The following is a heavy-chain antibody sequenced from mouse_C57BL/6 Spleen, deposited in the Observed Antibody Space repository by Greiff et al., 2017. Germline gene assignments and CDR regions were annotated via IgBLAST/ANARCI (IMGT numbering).Heavy chain of an antibody. D-gene: IGHD1-1*01. J-gene: IGHJ4*01. CDR2: ISSGGSYT. V-gene: IGHV5-6*01. CDR3: ARRGYGSMDY. Sequence: EVKLVESGGDLVKPGGSLKLSCAASGFTFSSYGMSWVRQTPDKRLEWVATISSGGSYTYYPDSVKGRFTISRDNAKNTLYLQRSSLKSEDTAMYYCARRGYGSMDYWGQGTSVTVSS. CDR1: GFTFSSYG.